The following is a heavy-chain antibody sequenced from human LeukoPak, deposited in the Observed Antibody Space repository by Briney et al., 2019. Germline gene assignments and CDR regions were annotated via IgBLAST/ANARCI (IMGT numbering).Heavy chain of an antibody. CDR3: ARDLNIRDGDYVGPSYYMDV. CDR1: GFTFSSYA. CDR2: ISSSGSTI. V-gene: IGHV3-48*04. D-gene: IGHD4-17*01. Sequence: GGSLRLSCAASGFTFSSYAMSWVRQAPGKGLEWVSYISSSGSTIYYADSVKGRFTISRDNAKNSLYLQMNSLRAEDTAVYYCARDLNIRDGDYVGPSYYMDVWGKGTTVTVSS. J-gene: IGHJ6*03.